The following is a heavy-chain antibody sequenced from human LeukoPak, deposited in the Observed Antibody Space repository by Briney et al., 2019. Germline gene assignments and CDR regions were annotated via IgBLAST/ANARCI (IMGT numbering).Heavy chain of an antibody. J-gene: IGHJ4*02. V-gene: IGHV3-23*01. Sequence: GGSLRLSCAASGFTFSTYALSWVRQAPGKGLEWVSSIRGSDGSTYYADSVKGRFTISRDNSKNTLYLQMNSLRAEDTAVYYCAKDVYGDYGGLDYWGQGTLVTVSS. D-gene: IGHD4-17*01. CDR3: AKDVYGDYGGLDY. CDR1: GFTFSTYA. CDR2: IRGSDGST.